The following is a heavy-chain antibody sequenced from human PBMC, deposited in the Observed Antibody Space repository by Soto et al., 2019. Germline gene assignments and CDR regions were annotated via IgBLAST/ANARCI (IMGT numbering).Heavy chain of an antibody. Sequence: PSETLSLTCGVSGGSLSGATYSWNWIRQTPGKGLEWIGYIFPSGTTYYNPSLRSRVTISIDVSKNQFSLSLRSFTAADTTVYYCARSREFDYWSQETLVTVSS. CDR2: IFPSGTT. CDR3: ARSREFDY. CDR1: GGSLSGATYS. J-gene: IGHJ4*02. V-gene: IGHV4-30-2*01.